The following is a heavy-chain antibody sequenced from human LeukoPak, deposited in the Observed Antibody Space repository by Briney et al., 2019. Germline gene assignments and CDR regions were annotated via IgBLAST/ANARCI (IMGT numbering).Heavy chain of an antibody. V-gene: IGHV3-7*01. J-gene: IGHJ4*02. D-gene: IGHD5-18*01. CDR3: ARLRYTYGKNFDY. CDR2: INQDGSEK. CDR1: GFTFRAYW. Sequence: PGGSLRLSCAASGFTFRAYWMSWVRQAPGKGLEWVANINQDGSEKGYVDSVKGRFTISRDNARNSLYLQMNTLRAEDTAVYFCARLRYTYGKNFDYWGQGALVTVSS.